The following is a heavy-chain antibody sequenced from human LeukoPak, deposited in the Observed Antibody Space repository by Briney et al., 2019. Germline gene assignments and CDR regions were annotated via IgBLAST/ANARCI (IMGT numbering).Heavy chain of an antibody. D-gene: IGHD3-10*01. CDR1: GFTFSSYT. CDR3: AKDIRYYGSGSYPYYFDY. V-gene: IGHV3-9*01. Sequence: PGGSLRLSCAASGFTFSSYTMNWVRQAPGKGLEWVSGISWNSGSIGYADSVKGRFTISRDNAKNSLYLQMNSLRAEDTALYYCAKDIRYYGSGSYPYYFDYWGQGTLVTVSS. CDR2: ISWNSGSI. J-gene: IGHJ4*02.